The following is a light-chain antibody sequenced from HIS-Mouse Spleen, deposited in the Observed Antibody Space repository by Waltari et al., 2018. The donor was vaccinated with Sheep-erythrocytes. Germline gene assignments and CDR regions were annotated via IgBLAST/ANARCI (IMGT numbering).Light chain of an antibody. CDR2: GAS. Sequence: EIVLTQSPGTLSLSPGERATLSCRASQSVSSSYLAWYQQKPGQAPSLLIYGASSRATGMPDRFCGSGSGTDFTLTISRLEPEDFVVYYCQQYGSSPLTFGGGTKVEIK. CDR3: QQYGSSPLT. J-gene: IGKJ4*01. CDR1: QSVSSSY. V-gene: IGKV3-20*01.